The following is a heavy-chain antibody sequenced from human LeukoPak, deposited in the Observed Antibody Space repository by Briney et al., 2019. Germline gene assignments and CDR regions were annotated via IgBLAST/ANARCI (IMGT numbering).Heavy chain of an antibody. V-gene: IGHV3-23*01. CDR2: ISGSGGST. D-gene: IGHD6-13*01. J-gene: IGHJ3*02. Sequence: GRSLRLSCAASGFTLSSYAMSCVRQAPGKGREWVSAISGSGGSTNYADSVKGRFTISRDNSKNTLYLQMNSLRAEDTAVYYCAKVYSSSWYPDAFDIWGQGTMVTVSS. CDR1: GFTLSSYA. CDR3: AKVYSSSWYPDAFDI.